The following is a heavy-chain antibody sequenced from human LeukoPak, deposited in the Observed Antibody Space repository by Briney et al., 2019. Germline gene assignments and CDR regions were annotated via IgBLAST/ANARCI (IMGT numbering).Heavy chain of an antibody. J-gene: IGHJ4*02. CDR1: GFTFSSSS. CDR2: LSTSGAAT. Sequence: GGSLRLSCAASGFTFSSSSMNWVRQAPGKGLEWVSTLSTSGAATYYADSVKGRFTISRDNSQNTLYLQMNSLRAEDTAVYYCAKKGYAGSGTHSYYFDYWGQGALVTVSS. CDR3: AKKGYAGSGTHSYYFDY. D-gene: IGHD3-10*01. V-gene: IGHV3-23*01.